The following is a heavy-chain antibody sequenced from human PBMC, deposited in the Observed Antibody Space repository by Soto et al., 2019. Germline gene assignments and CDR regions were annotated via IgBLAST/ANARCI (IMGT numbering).Heavy chain of an antibody. CDR2: IYYSGST. V-gene: IGHV4-59*01. CDR1: GGSISSYY. Sequence: LSLTCTVSGGSISSYYWSWIRQPPGKGLEWIGYIYYSGSTNYNPSLKSRVTISVDTSKNQFSLKLSSVTAADTAVYYCARAREDIVVVPAAILGAQDTSDYYYYYGMDVWGQGSTVTVSS. J-gene: IGHJ6*02. D-gene: IGHD2-2*02. CDR3: ARAREDIVVVPAAILGAQDTSDYYYYYGMDV.